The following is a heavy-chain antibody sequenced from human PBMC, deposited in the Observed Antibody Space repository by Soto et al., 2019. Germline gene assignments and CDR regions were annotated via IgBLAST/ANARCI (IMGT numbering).Heavy chain of an antibody. CDR3: ARDKITGLFDY. CDR2: INHSGST. CDR1: GGSFSGYY. Sequence: QVPLQQWGAGLLKPSETLSLTCAVYGGSFSGYYWTWIRQPPGTGLEWIGEINHSGSTNYNPSLKSRVTISVDMSKNQFSLKLTSVTAADTAVYYCARDKITGLFDYWGQGTLVTVSS. D-gene: IGHD2-8*02. V-gene: IGHV4-34*01. J-gene: IGHJ4*02.